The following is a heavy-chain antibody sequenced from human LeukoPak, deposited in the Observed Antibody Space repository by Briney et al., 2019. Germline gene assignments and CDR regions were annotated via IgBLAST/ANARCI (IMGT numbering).Heavy chain of an antibody. CDR1: GCTFSSYG. D-gene: IGHD4-17*01. Sequence: GGSLRLSCAASGCTFSSYGVNWVRQAPGKGLEWVSYISNSGSTIHYADSVKARFTVSRENAKKSLYLQMNSLRAEDTGVYYCARFPTVTTMGYWGQGTLVTVSS. V-gene: IGHV3-48*03. CDR2: ISNSGSTI. CDR3: ARFPTVTTMGY. J-gene: IGHJ4*02.